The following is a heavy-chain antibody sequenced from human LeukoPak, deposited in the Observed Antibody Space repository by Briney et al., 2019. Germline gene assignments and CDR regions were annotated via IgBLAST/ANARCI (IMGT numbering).Heavy chain of an antibody. CDR3: AKVSLNMVNDAFDI. CDR2: ISSSSSYV. J-gene: IGHJ3*02. CDR1: GFTFDDYA. D-gene: IGHD4/OR15-4a*01. V-gene: IGHV3-21*01. Sequence: GGSLRLSCAASGFTFDDYAMNWVRQAPGKGLEWVSCISSSSSYVYYADSVKGRFTISRDNAKNSLYLQMNSLRAEDTAMYYCAKVSLNMVNDAFDIWGQGTMVSVSS.